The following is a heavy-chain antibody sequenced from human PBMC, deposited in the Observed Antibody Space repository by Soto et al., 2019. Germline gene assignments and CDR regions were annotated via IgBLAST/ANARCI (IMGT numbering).Heavy chain of an antibody. D-gene: IGHD6-13*01. CDR3: ARESRSAAGTVEY. CDR2: IYASGNT. Sequence: QVQLQESGPGLVKPSETLSLTCTVSGASISNYNWSWIRQPAGKGLEWIGRIYASGNTNYNRSLKSRVTMSVDTSKNQFSLNLNSVTAADTAVYYCARESRSAAGTVEYWGQGTLVTVSS. CDR1: GASISNYN. V-gene: IGHV4-4*07. J-gene: IGHJ4*02.